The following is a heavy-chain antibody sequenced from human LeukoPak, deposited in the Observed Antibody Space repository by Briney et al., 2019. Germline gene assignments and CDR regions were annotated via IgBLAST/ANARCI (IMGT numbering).Heavy chain of an antibody. Sequence: PGPSLRLALAAAGFTFGDYCMSSVSHAGGEGRGWVSYISGSSSYTDYAYSVKGRFTISRDNAKNSLYLQMSSLRAEDTAVYYCARGYYYYYGVDVWGQGTTVTVSS. J-gene: IGHJ6*02. CDR3: ARGYYYYYGVDV. CDR1: GFTFGDYC. CDR2: ISGSSSYT. V-gene: IGHV3-11*06.